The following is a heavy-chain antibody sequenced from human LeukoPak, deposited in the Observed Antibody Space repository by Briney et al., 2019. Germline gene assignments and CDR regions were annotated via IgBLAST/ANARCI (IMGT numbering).Heavy chain of an antibody. Sequence: SETLSLTCAVYGGSFSGYYWSWIRQPPGKGLEWLGEINHSGSTNYNPSLKSRVTISVDTSKNQFSLKLSSVTAADTAVYYCARPVGYYYGSGTNNWFDPWGQGTLVTVSS. D-gene: IGHD3-10*01. CDR2: INHSGST. J-gene: IGHJ5*02. CDR3: ARPVGYYYGSGTNNWFDP. CDR1: GGSFSGYY. V-gene: IGHV4-34*01.